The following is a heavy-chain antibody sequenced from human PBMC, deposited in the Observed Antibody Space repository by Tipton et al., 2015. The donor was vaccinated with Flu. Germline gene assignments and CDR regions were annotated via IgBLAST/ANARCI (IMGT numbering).Heavy chain of an antibody. CDR1: GYSISGDYY. J-gene: IGHJ5*02. D-gene: IGHD4-17*01. V-gene: IGHV4-38-2*02. CDR2: SHHSGGT. Sequence: TLSLTCTVSGYSISGDYYWGWIRQPPGKGLEWIGSSHHSGGTYYNPSLKSRVTISVDTPKSQFSLRLNSVTAADTGVYYCARHRGTTATTLDWFDPWGQGTLVTASS. CDR3: ARHRGTTATTLDWFDP.